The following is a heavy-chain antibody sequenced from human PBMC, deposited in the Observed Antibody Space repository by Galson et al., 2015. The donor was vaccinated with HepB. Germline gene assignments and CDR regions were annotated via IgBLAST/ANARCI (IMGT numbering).Heavy chain of an antibody. D-gene: IGHD6-6*01. CDR3: ARLRGSMAAHNWFDP. Sequence: SLRLSCAASEFILSMYWMNWVRQAPGKGLEWVANIKEDGSEKNYVDSVKGRFTISRDNAKNSLYLQMNSLRAEDTAIYYCARLRGSMAAHNWFDPWGQGILVTVSP. CDR2: IKEDGSEK. J-gene: IGHJ5*02. V-gene: IGHV3-7*05. CDR1: EFILSMYW.